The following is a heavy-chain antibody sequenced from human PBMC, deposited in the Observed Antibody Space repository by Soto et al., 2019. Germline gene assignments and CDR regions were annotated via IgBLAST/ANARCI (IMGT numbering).Heavy chain of an antibody. J-gene: IGHJ5*02. D-gene: IGHD3-10*01. Sequence: PGGSLRLSCAASGFTFSSYGMHWVRQAPGKGLEWVAVIWYDGSNKYYADSVKGRFTISRDNSKNTLYLQMNSLRAEDTAVYYCERDKRGSSNWFDTWGQGTQVTVSS. CDR1: GFTFSSYG. CDR3: ERDKRGSSNWFDT. CDR2: IWYDGSNK. V-gene: IGHV3-33*01.